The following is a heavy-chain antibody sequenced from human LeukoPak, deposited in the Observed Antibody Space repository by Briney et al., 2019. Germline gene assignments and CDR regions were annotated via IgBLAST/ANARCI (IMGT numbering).Heavy chain of an antibody. Sequence: SETLSLTCTVSGGSISSYYWSWIRQPPGKGLEWIGYIYYSGSTNYNPSLKSRVTISVDTSKNQFSLKLSSVTAADTAVYYCARDDDDYVWGSYRYWGRGTLVTVSS. J-gene: IGHJ4*02. CDR3: ARDDDDYVWGSYRY. CDR2: IYYSGST. V-gene: IGHV4-59*01. D-gene: IGHD3-16*02. CDR1: GGSISSYY.